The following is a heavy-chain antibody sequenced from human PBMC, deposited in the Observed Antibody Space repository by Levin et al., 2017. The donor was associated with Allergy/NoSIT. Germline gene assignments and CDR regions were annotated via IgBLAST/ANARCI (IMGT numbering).Heavy chain of an antibody. D-gene: IGHD2-2*01. CDR2: FSWNSNNI. V-gene: IGHV3-9*01. Sequence: GGSLRLSCAASGFTFDAFAMHWVRQAPGKGLEWVSGFSWNSNNINYADSVKGRFTISRDSAKNSLYLQMNSLRAEDTALYYCARGIPRSYCSDFSCSGSSWYFDLLGRGTLVTVSS. CDR1: GFTFDAFA. CDR3: ARGIPRSYCSDFSCSGSSWYFDL. J-gene: IGHJ2*01.